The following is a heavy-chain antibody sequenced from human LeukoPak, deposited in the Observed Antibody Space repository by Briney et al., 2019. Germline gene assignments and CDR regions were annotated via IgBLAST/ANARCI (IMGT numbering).Heavy chain of an antibody. V-gene: IGHV4-34*01. D-gene: IGHD3-10*01. CDR1: GGSFSGYY. J-gene: IGHJ4*02. Sequence: SETLSLTCAVYGGSFSGYYWSWIRQPPGKGLEWIGEINHSGSTNYNPSLKSRVTISVDTSKNQFSLKLSSVTAADTAVYYCARRAVRGPPLDYWGQGTLVTVSS. CDR3: ARRAVRGPPLDY. CDR2: INHSGST.